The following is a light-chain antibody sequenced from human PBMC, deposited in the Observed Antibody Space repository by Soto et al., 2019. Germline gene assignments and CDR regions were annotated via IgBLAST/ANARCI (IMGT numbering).Light chain of an antibody. Sequence: EIVLTQSPGSLSLSPGERATLSCRASQSVSSTFFAWYQQRPGQAPRILMYGASSRATGIPERFSGSGSGTDFTLTISRLEPEDFAVYYCQQFDSSVTFGQGTKVEIK. CDR3: QQFDSSVT. CDR2: GAS. V-gene: IGKV3-20*01. CDR1: QSVSSTF. J-gene: IGKJ1*01.